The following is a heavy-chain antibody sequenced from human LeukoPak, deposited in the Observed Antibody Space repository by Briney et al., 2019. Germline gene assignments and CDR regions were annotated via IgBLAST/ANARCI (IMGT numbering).Heavy chain of an antibody. D-gene: IGHD5-18*01. CDR3: ARDLRRGYSYGFGY. CDR2: ISAYNGNT. CDR1: SYTFTSYG. J-gene: IGHJ4*02. Sequence: ASVKVSCKASSYTFTSYGISWVRQAPGQGLEWMGWISAYNGNTNYAQKLQGRVTMTTDTSTSTAYMELRSLRSDDTAAYYCARDLRRGYSYGFGYWGQGTLVTVSS. V-gene: IGHV1-18*01.